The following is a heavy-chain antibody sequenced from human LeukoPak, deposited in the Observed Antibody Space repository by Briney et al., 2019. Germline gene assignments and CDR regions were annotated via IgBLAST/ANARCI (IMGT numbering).Heavy chain of an antibody. J-gene: IGHJ3*02. CDR3: ALSSGYYDDAFDI. CDR1: GGSISSGGYY. Sequence: SQTLSLTCTVSGGSISSGGYYWSWIRQHPGKGLEWIGYIYYSGSTYYNPSLKSRVTISVDTSKNQFSLKLSSVTAADTVVYYCALSSGYYDDAFDIWGQGTMVTVSS. V-gene: IGHV4-31*03. D-gene: IGHD3-22*01. CDR2: IYYSGST.